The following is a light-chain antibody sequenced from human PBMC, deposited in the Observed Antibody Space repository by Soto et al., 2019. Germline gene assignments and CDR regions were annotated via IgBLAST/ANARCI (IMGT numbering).Light chain of an antibody. Sequence: EIVMTQSPATLSVSPGEGATLSCRASQSVRSNLAWYRQKPGQAPSLLIYGASTRASGIPAKFSGSGSGTEFALTISSLQSEDFAVYYCQQYNNWPYTFGQGTRLEIK. CDR1: QSVRSN. V-gene: IGKV3-15*01. J-gene: IGKJ2*01. CDR3: QQYNNWPYT. CDR2: GAS.